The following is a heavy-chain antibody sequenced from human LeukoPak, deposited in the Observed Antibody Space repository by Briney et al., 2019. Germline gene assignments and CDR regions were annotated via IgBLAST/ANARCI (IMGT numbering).Heavy chain of an antibody. V-gene: IGHV3-30*19. CDR1: GFTFSSYA. CDR3: AREHGRSGYFDY. D-gene: IGHD3-22*01. J-gene: IGHJ4*02. CDR2: ISSDGSRK. Sequence: GGSLRLSCAASGFTFSSYAMHWVRQAPGKGLEWVSFISSDGSRKYYADSVKGRFTISRDNSKNTLYLQLNSLRVEDTAVYYCAREHGRSGYFDYWGQGTLVSVSS.